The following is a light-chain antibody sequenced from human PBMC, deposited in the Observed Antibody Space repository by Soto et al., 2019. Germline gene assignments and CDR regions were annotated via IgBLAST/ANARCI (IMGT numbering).Light chain of an antibody. V-gene: IGKV1-5*01. CDR1: QSISSW. J-gene: IGKJ2*01. Sequence: DIQMPQSPSTLSASVGDRVTITCRASQSISSWLAWYQQKPGKAPKLLIYDASSLESWVPSRFSGSGSGTEFTLTISSLQPDDFATYYCQQYNSYSYTFGQGTKLEIK. CDR2: DAS. CDR3: QQYNSYSYT.